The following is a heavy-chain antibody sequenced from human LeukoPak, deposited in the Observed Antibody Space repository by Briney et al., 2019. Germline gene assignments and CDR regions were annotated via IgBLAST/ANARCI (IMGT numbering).Heavy chain of an antibody. Sequence: GGSLRLSCAASGFTFSSYGMHWVRQAPGKGLEWVAFIRYDGSNKYYADSVKGRFTISRDNSKNTLYLQMNSLRAEDTAVYYCAKVYCSSTSCPLGYWGQGTLVTVSS. CDR3: AKVYCSSTSCPLGY. V-gene: IGHV3-30*02. CDR1: GFTFSSYG. J-gene: IGHJ4*02. CDR2: IRYDGSNK. D-gene: IGHD2-2*01.